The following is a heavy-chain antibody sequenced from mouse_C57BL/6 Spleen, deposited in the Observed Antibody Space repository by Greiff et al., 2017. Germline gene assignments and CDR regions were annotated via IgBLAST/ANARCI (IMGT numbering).Heavy chain of an antibody. J-gene: IGHJ4*01. CDR2: ISSGSSTI. CDR3: ARPYSNYGYYYAMDY. D-gene: IGHD2-5*01. CDR1: GFTFSDYG. V-gene: IGHV5-17*01. Sequence: EVMLVESGGGLVKPGGSLKLSCAASGFTFSDYGMHWVRQAPEKGLEWVAYISSGSSTIYYADTVKGRFTITRDNAKTTLFLHMTRLRSEDTAMYYCARPYSNYGYYYAMDYWGQGTSVTVSS.